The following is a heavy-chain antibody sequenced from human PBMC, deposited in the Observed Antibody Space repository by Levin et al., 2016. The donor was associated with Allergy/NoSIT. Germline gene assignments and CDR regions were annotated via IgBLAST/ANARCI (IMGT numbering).Heavy chain of an antibody. V-gene: IGHV4-39*01. CDR2: IYYSGST. J-gene: IGHJ4*02. D-gene: IGHD2-2*01. CDR3: ARHAGIPYTSCYDY. Sequence: WIRQPPGKGLEWIGSIYYSGSTYYNPPLKSRVTISVDTSKNQFSLKLSSVTAADTAVYYCARHAGIPYTSCYDYWGQGTLVTVSS.